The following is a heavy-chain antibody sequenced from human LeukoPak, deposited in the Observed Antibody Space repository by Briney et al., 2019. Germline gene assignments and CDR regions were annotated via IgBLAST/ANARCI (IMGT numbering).Heavy chain of an antibody. D-gene: IGHD2-15*01. CDR1: GFTVGSNY. V-gene: IGHV3-66*01. CDR3: ARGPYSLGAFDL. J-gene: IGHJ3*01. CDR2: IYRGGST. Sequence: PGGSLRLSCAASGFTVGSNYMSWVRQAPGKGLEWVSIIYRGGSTNYADSVKGRFTISRDTSKNTLYLQMNSLRAEDTAVYYCARGPYSLGAFDLWGQGTMVTVSS.